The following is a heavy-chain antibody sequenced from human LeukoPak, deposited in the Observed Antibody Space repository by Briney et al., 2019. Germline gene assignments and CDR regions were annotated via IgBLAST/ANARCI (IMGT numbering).Heavy chain of an antibody. V-gene: IGHV3-23*01. Sequence: GGSLRLSCAASGFTFSSYGMNWVRQAPGKGLEWVSSISGNGVNTYYADSVKGRFTISRDNSKNTLSLRMNSLRAEDTAVYFCAKVNWNYVAYYYYGMDVWGQGTTVTVSS. CDR2: ISGNGVNT. CDR1: GFTFSSYG. D-gene: IGHD1-7*01. CDR3: AKVNWNYVAYYYYGMDV. J-gene: IGHJ6*02.